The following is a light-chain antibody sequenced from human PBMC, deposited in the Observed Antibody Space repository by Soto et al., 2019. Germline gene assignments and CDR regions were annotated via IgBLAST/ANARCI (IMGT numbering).Light chain of an antibody. V-gene: IGLV4-69*01. J-gene: IGLJ2*01. CDR2: LKSDGSH. Sequence: QAVVTQSPSASASLGASVKLTCTLSSGHSTYTIAWHQQQPEKGPRYLMNLKSDGSHTKGDGIPDRFSGSSSGAERYPTISSLQSEDEADYYCQTWGTGYVVFGGGPMLTAL. CDR1: SGHSTYT. CDR3: QTWGTGYVV.